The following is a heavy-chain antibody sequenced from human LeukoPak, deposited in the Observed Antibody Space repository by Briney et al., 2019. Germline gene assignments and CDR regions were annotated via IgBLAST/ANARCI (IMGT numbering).Heavy chain of an antibody. D-gene: IGHD2-21*01. J-gene: IGHJ4*02. CDR1: GFTFSTYW. CDR3: ARHMASDY. CDR2: IKQDGSEK. Sequence: PGGSLRLSCAASGFTFSTYWTNWVRQAPGKGLEWVANIKQDGSEKYYVDSVKGRFTISRDNAKNSLYLQMNSLRAEDTAVYYCARHMASDYWGQGTLVIVSS. V-gene: IGHV3-7*01.